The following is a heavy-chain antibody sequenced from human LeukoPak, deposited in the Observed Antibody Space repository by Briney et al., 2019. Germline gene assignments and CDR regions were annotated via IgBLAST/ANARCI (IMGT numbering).Heavy chain of an antibody. D-gene: IGHD1-14*01. J-gene: IGHJ3*02. CDR2: ISAYNGNT. CDR3: ARDHPRTSDAFDI. V-gene: IGHV1-18*01. Sequence: GASVKVSCKASGYTFTSYGISWVRQAPGQGLEWMGWISAYNGNTNYAQKLQGRVTMTTDTSTSTAHMELRSLRSDDTAVYYCARDHPRTSDAFDIWGQGTMVTVSS. CDR1: GYTFTSYG.